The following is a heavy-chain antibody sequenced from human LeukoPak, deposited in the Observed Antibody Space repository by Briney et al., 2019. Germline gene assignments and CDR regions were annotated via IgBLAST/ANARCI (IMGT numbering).Heavy chain of an antibody. D-gene: IGHD3-22*01. V-gene: IGHV3-23*01. CDR2: ISGSGGST. J-gene: IGHJ4*02. Sequence: GGSLRLSCAASGFTFSSYAMSWVRQAPGKGLEWVSAISGSGGSTYYADSVKGRFTISSDNSKNTLYLQMNSLRAEDTAVYYCASKGSSGYNLFDYWGQGTLVTVSS. CDR3: ASKGSSGYNLFDY. CDR1: GFTFSSYA.